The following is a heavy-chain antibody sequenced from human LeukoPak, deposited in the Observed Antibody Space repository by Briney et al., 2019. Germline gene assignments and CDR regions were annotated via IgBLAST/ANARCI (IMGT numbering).Heavy chain of an antibody. D-gene: IGHD3-9*01. CDR2: MNPNSGNT. V-gene: IGHV1-8*02. J-gene: IGHJ5*02. CDR3: ARGGANVLRYFDWLYWFDP. Sequence: RASVKVSCKASGYTFTGYYVHWVRQAPGQGLEWMGWMNPNSGNTGYAQKFQGRVTMTRNTSISTAYMELSSLRSEDTAVYYCARGGANVLRYFDWLYWFDPWGQGTLVTVSS. CDR1: GYTFTGYY.